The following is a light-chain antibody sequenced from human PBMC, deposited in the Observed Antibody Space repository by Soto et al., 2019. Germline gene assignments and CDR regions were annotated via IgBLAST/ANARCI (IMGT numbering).Light chain of an antibody. CDR3: QQYGRSSYT. V-gene: IGKV3-20*01. CDR1: QSVSSNY. Sequence: EIVLTQSPGTLSLSPGERATLYCRASQSVSSNYLAWYQQKPGQAPRLLIYGASSRATGIPDRFSGSGSGTDFTLTISRLEPEDFAVYYCQQYGRSSYTFGQGTKLEIK. J-gene: IGKJ2*01. CDR2: GAS.